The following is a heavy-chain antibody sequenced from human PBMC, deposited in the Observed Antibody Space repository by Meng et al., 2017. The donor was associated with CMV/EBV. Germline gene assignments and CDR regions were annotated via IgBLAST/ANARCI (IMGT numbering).Heavy chain of an antibody. CDR2: ISYDGSNK. CDR1: GFTFSSYL. J-gene: IGHJ4*02. CDR3: ARAWGWLHYFDY. V-gene: IGHV3-30-3*01. Sequence: GGSLRLSCAASGFTFSSYLIHGVRQAPGKGLEWVAVISYDGSNKYYAVCVKSRFNIFRDNSKNTMYLQMNSLRAEDTAVYYGARAWGWLHYFDYWGQGTLVTVSS. D-gene: IGHD5-24*01.